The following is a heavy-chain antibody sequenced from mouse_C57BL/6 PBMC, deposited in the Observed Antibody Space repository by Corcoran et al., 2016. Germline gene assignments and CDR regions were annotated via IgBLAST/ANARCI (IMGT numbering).Heavy chain of an antibody. Sequence: QIQLQQSGPELVKPGASVKISCKASGYTFTDYYINWVKQRPGQGLEWIGWIYPGSGKTKYNEKFKGKATLTVDTSSNTAYMQLSSLTSEDSAVYFCARQQIYYGNPYAMDYWGQGTSVTVSS. J-gene: IGHJ4*01. CDR2: IYPGSGKT. D-gene: IGHD2-1*01. CDR1: GYTFTDYY. V-gene: IGHV1-84*01. CDR3: ARQQIYYGNPYAMDY.